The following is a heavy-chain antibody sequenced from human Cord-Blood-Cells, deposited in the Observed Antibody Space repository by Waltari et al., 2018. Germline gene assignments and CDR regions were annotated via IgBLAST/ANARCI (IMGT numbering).Heavy chain of an antibody. D-gene: IGHD5-12*01. CDR1: GGTFSSYA. CDR2: IIPMLGRA. J-gene: IGHJ4*02. Sequence: QVQLVQSGAEVKKPGSSVKVSCKASGGTFSSYAISWVRQAPGQGLEWMGGIIPMLGRANYGQKFQGRVTITADESTGTAYMELSSLRSEDTAVYYCASGTGRDGYNYYWCQGTLVTVSS. V-gene: IGHV1-69*11. CDR3: ASGTGRDGYNYY.